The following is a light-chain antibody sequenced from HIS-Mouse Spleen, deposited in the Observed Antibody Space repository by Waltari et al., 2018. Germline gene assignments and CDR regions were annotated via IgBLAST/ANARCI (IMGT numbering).Light chain of an antibody. CDR1: ALPKKS. CDR3: YSTDSSGNHRV. Sequence: SYELTQPPSVSVSPGQTARITCPGDALPKKSAYWYQQKSGQAPVLVIYADSKRPPGIPERFSGSSSGTMATLTISGAQVEDEADYYCYSTDSSGNHRVFGGGTKLTVL. V-gene: IGLV3-10*01. CDR2: ADS. J-gene: IGLJ2*01.